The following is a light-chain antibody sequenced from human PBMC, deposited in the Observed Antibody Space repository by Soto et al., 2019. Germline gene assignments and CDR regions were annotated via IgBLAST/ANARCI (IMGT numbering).Light chain of an antibody. CDR1: QPVLRSSNNKNH. Sequence: DIVMTQSPDSLTVSLGERTTMNCKASQPVLRSSNNKNHLAWYQQKPAQSPKMLISWASTRESGVPDRFSGSGSGTEFTLTISSLQAEDAAVYYCQQYYDVPVTFGQGTRLEIK. J-gene: IGKJ5*01. V-gene: IGKV4-1*01. CDR3: QQYYDVPVT. CDR2: WAS.